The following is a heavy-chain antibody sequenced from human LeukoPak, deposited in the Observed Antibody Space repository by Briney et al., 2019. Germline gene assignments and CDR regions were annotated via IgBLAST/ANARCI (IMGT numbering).Heavy chain of an antibody. D-gene: IGHD1-26*01. J-gene: IGHJ5*02. CDR2: IYYSGST. CDR3: ARSRAFNSGAFDP. CDR1: GGSVSSGSYY. Sequence: PSETLSLTCLVSGGSVSSGSYYWSWIRQPPGKGLEWIGYIYYSGSTNYNPSLKSRVTISVDTSKNQFSLRLNSVTAADTAVYYCARSRAFNSGAFDPWGQGSLVTVSS. V-gene: IGHV4-61*01.